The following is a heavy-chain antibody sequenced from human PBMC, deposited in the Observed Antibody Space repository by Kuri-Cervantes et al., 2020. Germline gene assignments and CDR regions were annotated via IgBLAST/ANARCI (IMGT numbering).Heavy chain of an antibody. V-gene: IGHV3-53*05. Sequence: LSLTCAASGFTVSSNYMSWVRQAPGKGLEWVSVIYSGGSTYYADSVKGRFTISRDNSKNTLYLQMNSLRAEDTAVYYCARVVGLFLEWLSAMDVWGQGTTVT. CDR2: IYSGGST. CDR1: GFTVSSNY. CDR3: ARVVGLFLEWLSAMDV. D-gene: IGHD3-3*01. J-gene: IGHJ6*02.